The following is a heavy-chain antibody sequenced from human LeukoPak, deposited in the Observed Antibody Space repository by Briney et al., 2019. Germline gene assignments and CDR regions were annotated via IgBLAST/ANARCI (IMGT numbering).Heavy chain of an antibody. CDR1: GGTFSSYA. CDR2: IIPIFGPA. V-gene: IGHV1-69*05. J-gene: IGHJ4*02. CDR3: ARDLSYCGSDCFRGGFDY. D-gene: IGHD2-21*02. Sequence: SVKVSCKASGGTFSSYAISWVRQAPGQGLEWMGRIIPIFGPANYAQKFQGRGTITTDESSSRAYVELSSLRSEDTAVYYCARDLSYCGSDCFRGGFDYWGQGTLVTVSS.